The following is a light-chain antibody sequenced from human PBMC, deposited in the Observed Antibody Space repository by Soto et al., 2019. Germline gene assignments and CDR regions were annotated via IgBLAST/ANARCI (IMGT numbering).Light chain of an antibody. J-gene: IGLJ2*01. CDR1: SGDIGSYNR. V-gene: IGLV2-14*01. CDR3: SSYAGNNVV. CDR2: EVT. Sequence: QSALTQPASVSGSPGQSITISCTGTSGDIGSYNRVSWYQQHPGKAPKLIIYEVTDRPSGVPDRFSGSKSGNTASLTVSGLQAEDEADYYCSSYAGNNVVFGGGTKLTVL.